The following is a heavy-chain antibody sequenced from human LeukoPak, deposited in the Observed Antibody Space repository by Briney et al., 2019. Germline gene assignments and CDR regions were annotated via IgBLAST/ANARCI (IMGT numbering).Heavy chain of an antibody. CDR1: DYTFANFG. J-gene: IGHJ4*02. D-gene: IGHD3-10*01. V-gene: IGHV1-18*01. CDR2: ISTYIGNT. CDR3: ARDVLYCSRSGTTGHYLDC. Sequence: ASVTVSCKPSDYTFANFGVSWVRQAARHGLEWMGWISTYIGNTNYAQNLPGRVTMTTDTSTNTTYMELRSLRSDDTAVYYCARDVLYCSRSGTTGHYLDCWGQGTLVTVSS.